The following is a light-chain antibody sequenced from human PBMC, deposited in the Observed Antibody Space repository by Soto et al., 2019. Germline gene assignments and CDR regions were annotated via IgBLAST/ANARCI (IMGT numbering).Light chain of an antibody. CDR2: AAS. Sequence: DIQMTQSPSTLSASVGDRVTITCRASQSISSWLAWYQQKPGKAPKLLIYAASTLQSGVPSRFSGGGSGTEFTLAISSLQPEDFATYYCQQANSFPITFGQGTRLEIK. V-gene: IGKV1-12*01. CDR3: QQANSFPIT. J-gene: IGKJ5*01. CDR1: QSISSW.